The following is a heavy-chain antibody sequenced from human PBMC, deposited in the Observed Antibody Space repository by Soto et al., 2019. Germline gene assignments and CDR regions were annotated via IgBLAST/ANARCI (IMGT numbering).Heavy chain of an antibody. J-gene: IGHJ4*02. CDR1: GYTFTRYG. Sequence: VSVKVSCKASGYTFTRYGISWVRQAPGQGLEWMGWISAYNGNTNYAQKLQGRVTMTTDTSTSTAYMELRSLRSDDTAVYYCARDFVDIVATPHGYWGQGTLVTVSS. V-gene: IGHV1-18*01. CDR3: ARDFVDIVATPHGY. CDR2: ISAYNGNT. D-gene: IGHD5-12*01.